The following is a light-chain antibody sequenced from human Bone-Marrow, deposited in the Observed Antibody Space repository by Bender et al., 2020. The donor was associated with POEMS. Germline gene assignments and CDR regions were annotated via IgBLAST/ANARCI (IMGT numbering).Light chain of an antibody. Sequence: QSALTQLASVSGSPGQSITISCTGTNSDLGSYSLVSWYQQHPGKAPKLVIYEDYKRPSGISNRFSASKSGNSASLTISGLQAEDEADYYCSSYTTSSTLYVFGSGTKVTVL. CDR1: NSDLGSYSL. V-gene: IGLV2-14*02. J-gene: IGLJ1*01. CDR3: SSYTTSSTLYV. CDR2: EDY.